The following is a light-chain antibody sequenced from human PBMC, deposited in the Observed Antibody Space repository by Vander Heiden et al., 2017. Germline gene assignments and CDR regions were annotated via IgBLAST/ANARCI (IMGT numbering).Light chain of an antibody. Sequence: EIVVTQSPATLSVSPGERATLSCRASQSVNSNLAWYQQKPGQPPRLLIYGASTRATGIPARFSGGASGTEFTLTISSLQSEDFAVYYCQHNNNWPIYTFGQGTKLEIK. J-gene: IGKJ2*01. CDR1: QSVNSN. V-gene: IGKV3-15*01. CDR2: GAS. CDR3: QHNNNWPIYT.